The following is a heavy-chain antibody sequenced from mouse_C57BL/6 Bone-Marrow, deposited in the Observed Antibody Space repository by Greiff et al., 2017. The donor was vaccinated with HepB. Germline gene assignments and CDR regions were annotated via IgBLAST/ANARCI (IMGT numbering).Heavy chain of an antibody. CDR3: ARDRFDYYFDY. D-gene: IGHD2-14*01. V-gene: IGHV5-6*01. Sequence: EVQGVESGGDLVKPGGSLKLSCAASGFTFSTSGMSWVRQTPDKRLESVAAINAGGTYTYYANSVRGRFTISRDTAKNTLFLLMSSLKSEDSAIYYCARDRFDYYFDYWGQGTTLTVSS. CDR1: GFTFSTSG. J-gene: IGHJ2*01. CDR2: INAGGTYT.